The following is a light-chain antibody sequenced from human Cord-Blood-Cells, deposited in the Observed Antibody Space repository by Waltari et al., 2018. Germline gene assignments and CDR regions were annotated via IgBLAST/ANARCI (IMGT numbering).Light chain of an antibody. CDR1: QRVSSN. V-gene: IGKV3-11*01. Sequence: EIVLPQSPATLSLSPGARATLSCRASQRVSSNLAWYQKKPGQAPRLLFYDASNSATGIPARCSGSGSVTDFTLTISGLEPEEFAVYYCQQRSNWPPLTFGGGTKVEIK. CDR3: QQRSNWPPLT. J-gene: IGKJ4*01. CDR2: DAS.